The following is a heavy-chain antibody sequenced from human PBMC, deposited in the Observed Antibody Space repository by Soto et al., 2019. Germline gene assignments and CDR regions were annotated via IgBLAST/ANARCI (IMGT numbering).Heavy chain of an antibody. D-gene: IGHD3-16*01. Sequence: EVQLVESGGDLVHPGGSLRLSCTASGFTFSSYWMTWVRQAPGKGLEWVANINEDASKKYYVDSVKGRFTISRDNAKGSLFLQMNSLTAEVAAVYYCAREGDASYWGQGTLVTVSS. CDR2: INEDASKK. J-gene: IGHJ4*02. V-gene: IGHV3-7*03. CDR3: AREGDASY. CDR1: GFTFSSYW.